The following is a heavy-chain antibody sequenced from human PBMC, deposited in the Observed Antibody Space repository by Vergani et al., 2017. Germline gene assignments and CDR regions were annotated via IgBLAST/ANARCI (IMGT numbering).Heavy chain of an antibody. CDR1: GFTFINAW. D-gene: IGHD3-22*01. CDR2: IKSKTDGGTT. Sequence: EVQLLESGGGLVQPGGSLRLSCAASGFTFINAWMTWVRQAPGKGLEWVGRIKSKTDGGTTYYAAPVKGKFTISRDDSKNTLYLQMNSLRSEDTAVYYCTRGWYYDSIAYWAYWVQGTLVTVSS. J-gene: IGHJ4*02. V-gene: IGHV3-15*01. CDR3: TRGWYYDSIAYWAY.